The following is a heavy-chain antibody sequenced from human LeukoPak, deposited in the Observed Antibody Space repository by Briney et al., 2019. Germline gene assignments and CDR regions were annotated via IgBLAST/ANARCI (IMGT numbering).Heavy chain of an antibody. CDR2: IYYSGST. D-gene: IGHD4-17*01. V-gene: IGHV4-39*07. J-gene: IGHJ3*02. CDR3: ARVRDYGDYVAFDM. Sequence: SETLSLTCTVSGGSISSSSYYWGWIRQPPEKGLEWIGSIYYSGSTYYNPSLKSRVTISLDTSKNQFSLKLSSVTAADTAVYYCARVRDYGDYVAFDMWGQRTMVTVSS. CDR1: GGSISSSSYY.